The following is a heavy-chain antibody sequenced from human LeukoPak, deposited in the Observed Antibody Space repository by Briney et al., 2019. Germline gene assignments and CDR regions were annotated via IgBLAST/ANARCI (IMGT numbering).Heavy chain of an antibody. CDR1: GYSFISYW. D-gene: IGHD6-6*01. J-gene: IGHJ3*02. Sequence: RGESLKISCKGSGYSFISYWSGWAGQMPGKGLEGMGIFYLVDSHTRDSPSFQGQVTTPADKSISTACLQWSSLKASDTAMYYCARKAEYRSSIHAFDIWGQGTMVTVSS. CDR3: ARKAEYRSSIHAFDI. V-gene: IGHV5-51*01. CDR2: FYLVDSHT.